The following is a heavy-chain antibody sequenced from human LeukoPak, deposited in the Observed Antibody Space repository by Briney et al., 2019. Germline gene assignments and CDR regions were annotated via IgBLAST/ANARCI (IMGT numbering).Heavy chain of an antibody. J-gene: IGHJ4*02. CDR2: INPSSGDT. V-gene: IGHV1-2*02. CDR3: AKNPYEYYFDY. Sequence: ASVKVSCKASGYTLTGYYMHWVRLAPGQGLEWMGWINPSSGDTNYAQKFQGRVTMTRDTSISTAYMELSRLRSDDMAVYYCAKNPYEYYFDYWGQGTLVTVSS. D-gene: IGHD5-12*01. CDR1: GYTLTGYY.